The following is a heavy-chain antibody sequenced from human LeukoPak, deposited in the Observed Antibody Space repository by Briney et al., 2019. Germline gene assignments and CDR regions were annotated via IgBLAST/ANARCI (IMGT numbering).Heavy chain of an antibody. Sequence: PSETLSLTCTVSGGSISSYYWSWIRQPPGKGLEWIGYIYYSGSTNYNPSLKSRVTISVDTSKNQFSLKLSSVTAADTAVYYCASAGYSSSYVDYWGQGTLVTVSS. CDR1: GGSISSYY. D-gene: IGHD6-13*01. CDR3: ASAGYSSSYVDY. CDR2: IYYSGST. V-gene: IGHV4-59*01. J-gene: IGHJ4*02.